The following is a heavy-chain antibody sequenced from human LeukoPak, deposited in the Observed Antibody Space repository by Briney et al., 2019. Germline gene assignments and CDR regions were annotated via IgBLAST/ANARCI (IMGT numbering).Heavy chain of an antibody. D-gene: IGHD2-21*02. CDR2: TIGSGATT. V-gene: IGHV3-23*01. CDR1: GFTFSDFA. J-gene: IGHJ4*02. CDR3: AKDYCGGDCYGALDY. Sequence: GGSLRLSCAASGFTFSDFAVSWVRQAPGKGLEWVSGTIGSGATTFYADSVKGRFTISRDNSKNTLYLQMNSLRGEDTAVYYCAKDYCGGDCYGALDYWGQGTLVTVSS.